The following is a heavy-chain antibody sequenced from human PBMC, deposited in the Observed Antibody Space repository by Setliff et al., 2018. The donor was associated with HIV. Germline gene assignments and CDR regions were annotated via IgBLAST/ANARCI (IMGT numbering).Heavy chain of an antibody. CDR2: ISWNSGSI. J-gene: IGHJ2*01. CDR1: GFTFDDYA. D-gene: IGHD6-13*01. Sequence: GGSLRLSCTASGFTFDDYAMHWVRQAPGKGLEWVSGISWNSGSIGYADSVKGRFTISRDNSKNSLYLQMNSLRSEDTALYYCARLYSSSWARGTYWYFDLWGRGTLVTV. V-gene: IGHV3-9*01. CDR3: ARLYSSSWARGTYWYFDL.